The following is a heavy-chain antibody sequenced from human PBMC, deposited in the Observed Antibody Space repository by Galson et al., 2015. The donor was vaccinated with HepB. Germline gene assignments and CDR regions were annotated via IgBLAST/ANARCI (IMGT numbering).Heavy chain of an antibody. CDR2: INGDGTTT. J-gene: IGHJ5*02. CDR1: GFTFSDYW. Sequence: SLRLSCAASGFTFSDYWMHWVRQAPGKGLMWVPRINGDGTTTTYADSVTGRFTLSRDNVKNTLYLQMDSLRAEDTAVYYCVRDMFISSSASVPWGQGTLVTVSS. D-gene: IGHD6-6*01. V-gene: IGHV3-74*01. CDR3: VRDMFISSSASVP.